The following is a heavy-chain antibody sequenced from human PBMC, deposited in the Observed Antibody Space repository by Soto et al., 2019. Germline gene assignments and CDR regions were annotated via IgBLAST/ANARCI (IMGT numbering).Heavy chain of an antibody. D-gene: IGHD2-21*01. Sequence: GSLRLSCAAFGFTFSDHYMDWVRQAPGKGLEWVGRIRNKANSYTTEYAASVKGRFTISRDDSKNLLFLQMYSLKTEDTAVYYCSRAGILTTPYYFDHSGQGTLVTSPQ. J-gene: IGHJ4*01. CDR1: GFTFSDHY. CDR2: IRNKANSYTT. CDR3: SRAGILTTPYYFDH. V-gene: IGHV3-72*01.